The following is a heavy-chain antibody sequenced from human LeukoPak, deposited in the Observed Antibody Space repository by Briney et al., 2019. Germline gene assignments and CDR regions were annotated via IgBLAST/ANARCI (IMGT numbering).Heavy chain of an antibody. Sequence: PSETLSLTCTVSGGSISSYYWSWIRQPPGKGLEWIGYIYYSGSTNYNPSLKSRATISVDTSKNQFSLKLSSVTAADTAVYYCARVPRGGYDQGPLFDPWGQGTLVTVSS. CDR1: GGSISSYY. D-gene: IGHD5-12*01. CDR2: IYYSGST. V-gene: IGHV4-59*01. CDR3: ARVPRGGYDQGPLFDP. J-gene: IGHJ5*02.